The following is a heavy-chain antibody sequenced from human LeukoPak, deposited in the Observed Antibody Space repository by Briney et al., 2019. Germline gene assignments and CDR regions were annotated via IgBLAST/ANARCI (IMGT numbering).Heavy chain of an antibody. V-gene: IGHV3-33*06. CDR1: GFTFSTSD. CDR3: AKTLRRITAAGPRQIDAFDI. CDR2: IWPDGSNK. Sequence: GRSLRLSCAASGFTFSTSDMHWVRQAPGQGLEWLRVIWPDGSNKYYADSLKGRFTISRDNSKNTLYLQINSMRAWDSAVYYCAKTLRRITAAGPRQIDAFDIWGQRTMVTVSS. J-gene: IGHJ3*02. D-gene: IGHD6-13*01.